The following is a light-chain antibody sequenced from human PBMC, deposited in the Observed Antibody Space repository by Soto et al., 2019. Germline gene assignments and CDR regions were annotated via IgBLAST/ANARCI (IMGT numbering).Light chain of an antibody. V-gene: IGLV1-51*01. Sequence: QSVLTQPPSVSAAPGQKVTISCSGSSSNIGGNSVSWYQQLPGTAPKLLIYDDNKRPSGIPDQFSGSKSGTSATLGITGFQTGDEADYYCGSWDSSLSAYVFGTGTKVTRP. CDR3: GSWDSSLSAYV. CDR2: DDN. CDR1: SSNIGGNS. J-gene: IGLJ1*01.